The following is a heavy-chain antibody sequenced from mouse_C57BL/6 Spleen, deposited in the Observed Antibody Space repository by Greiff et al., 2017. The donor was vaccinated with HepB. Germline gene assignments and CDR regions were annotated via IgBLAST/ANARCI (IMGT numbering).Heavy chain of an antibody. J-gene: IGHJ3*01. Sequence: EVKVVESGGGLVKPGGSLKLSCAASGFTFSDYGMHWVRQAPEKGLEWVAYISSGSSTIYYADTVKGRFTISRDNAKNTLFLQMTSLRSEDTAMYYCAMLGFAYWGQGTLVTVSA. V-gene: IGHV5-17*01. CDR1: GFTFSDYG. CDR3: AMLGFAY. CDR2: ISSGSSTI.